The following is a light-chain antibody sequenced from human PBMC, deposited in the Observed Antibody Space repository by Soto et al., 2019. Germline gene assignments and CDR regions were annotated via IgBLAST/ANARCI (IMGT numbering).Light chain of an antibody. Sequence: QAVVTQDPSLTLSPGATVTLTCGSSTGAVTSGHYPYWFQQKPGQAPRTLIYDATNKHSWTPARFSGSLLGGKAALTLSGVEPGEGAEYDCFLSYGGDRREVGPGT. V-gene: IGLV7-46*01. CDR1: TGAVTSGHY. CDR3: FLSYGGDRRE. CDR2: DAT. J-gene: IGLJ1*01.